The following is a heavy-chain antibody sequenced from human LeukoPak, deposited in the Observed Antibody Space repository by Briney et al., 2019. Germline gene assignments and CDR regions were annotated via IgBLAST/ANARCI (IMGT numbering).Heavy chain of an antibody. CDR2: MNPVSGNA. CDR3: ARAPMGAAALY. CDR1: GYTFTNFD. J-gene: IGHJ4*02. D-gene: IGHD6-13*01. Sequence: GASVKVSCKVSGYTFTNFDINWVRQAPGQGLEWMGWMNPVSGNAGSAQKFQGRVTLTRDTSISTAYMELSSLRSDDTAFYYCARAPMGAAALYWGQGTLVTVSS. V-gene: IGHV1-8*01.